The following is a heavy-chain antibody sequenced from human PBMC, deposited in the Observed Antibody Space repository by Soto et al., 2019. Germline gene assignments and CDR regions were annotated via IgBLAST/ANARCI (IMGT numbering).Heavy chain of an antibody. CDR2: IIPIFGTA. J-gene: IGHJ6*02. D-gene: IGHD3-10*01. CDR1: GGTFSSYA. CDR3: ARAPHVLLGCGELYLSGRYASYGREV. V-gene: IGHV1-69*13. Sequence: AASVKVSCTASGGTFSSYAISWVRQAPGQGLEWMGGIIPIFGTANYAQKFQGRVTITADESTSTAYMELSSLRSEDTAVYYCARAPHVLLGCGELYLSGRYASYGREVWVQGNTVTLS.